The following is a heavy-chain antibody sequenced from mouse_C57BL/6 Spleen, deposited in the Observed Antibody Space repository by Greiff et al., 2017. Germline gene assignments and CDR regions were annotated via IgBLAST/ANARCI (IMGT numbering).Heavy chain of an antibody. Sequence: VQLQQSGPELVKPGASVKMSCKASGYTFTDYNMHWVKQSHGKSLEWIGYINPNNGGTSYNQKFKGKATLTVNKSSSTAYMELRSLTSEDSAVYYCARVIYDGYRFYFDVWGTGTTVTVSS. CDR2: INPNNGGT. D-gene: IGHD2-3*01. J-gene: IGHJ1*03. V-gene: IGHV1-22*01. CDR3: ARVIYDGYRFYFDV. CDR1: GYTFTDYN.